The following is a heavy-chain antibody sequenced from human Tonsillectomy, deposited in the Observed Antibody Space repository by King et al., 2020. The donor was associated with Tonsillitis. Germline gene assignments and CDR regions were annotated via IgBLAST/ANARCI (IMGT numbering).Heavy chain of an antibody. J-gene: IGHJ3*01. D-gene: IGHD5-12*01. CDR2: ISPLLGTP. V-gene: IGHV1-69*01. CDR3: ARGAATINGLIIDAFDV. Sequence: QVQLVESGAEVKKPGSSVKVSCKASGGTFNDYPVTWVRQAPGQGLEWMGGISPLLGTPYYAQRFQGRVTITADESTTTSYMEVNSLRFEDTAVYYCARGAATINGLIIDAFDVWGQGTLVTVSS. CDR1: GGTFNDYP.